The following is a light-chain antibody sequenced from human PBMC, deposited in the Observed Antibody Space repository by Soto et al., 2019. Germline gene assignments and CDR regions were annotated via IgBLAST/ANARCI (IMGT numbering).Light chain of an antibody. Sequence: EIVLTQSPGTLSLSAGETATLSCRASQSVSSSYLAWYQQRPGQAPSLLIYAASGRATGLPDRFSGSGSGTDFTLTITTLEPEDFAVYYCQQYGSSPVTFGGGAKVEIK. CDR1: QSVSSSY. CDR2: AAS. CDR3: QQYGSSPVT. V-gene: IGKV3-20*01. J-gene: IGKJ4*01.